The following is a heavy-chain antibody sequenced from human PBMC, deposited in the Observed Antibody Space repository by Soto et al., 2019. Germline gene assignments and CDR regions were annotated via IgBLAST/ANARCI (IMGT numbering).Heavy chain of an antibody. V-gene: IGHV4-30-4*01. CDR3: ARERTDCLSCYLGMDV. CDR2: IYYSGST. CDR1: GGSISSGDDY. J-gene: IGHJ6*02. Sequence: QVQLQESGPGLVKPSQTLSLTCTVSGGSISSGDDYWSWIRQPPGKGLEGIGYIYYSGSTYYNPSLKSRVTISVDTSKNQFSLKLSSVTAADTAVYYCARERTDCLSCYLGMDVWGQGTTVTVSS. D-gene: IGHD3-3*01.